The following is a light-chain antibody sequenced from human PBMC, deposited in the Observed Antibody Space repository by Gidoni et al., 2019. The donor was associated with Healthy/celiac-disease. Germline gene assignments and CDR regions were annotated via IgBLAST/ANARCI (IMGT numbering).Light chain of an antibody. CDR2: AAS. V-gene: IGKV1-9*01. J-gene: IGKJ2*01. CDR3: QQLNSYPYT. CDR1: QGISSY. Sequence: IQLTQSPSFLSASVGDRVTITCRASQGISSYLAWYQQKPGKAPKLLIYAASTLQSGVPSRFSGSGYGKEFTLTISSLQTEDFATYYCQQLNSYPYTFGQGTKLEIK.